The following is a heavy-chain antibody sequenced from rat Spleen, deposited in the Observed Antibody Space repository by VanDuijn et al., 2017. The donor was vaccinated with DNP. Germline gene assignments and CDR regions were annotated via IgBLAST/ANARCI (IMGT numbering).Heavy chain of an antibody. CDR3: AKHARPIGRVYYYAMDA. CDR1: GYTFTTYY. Sequence: QVQLQQSGAELAKPGSSVMISCRASGYTFTTYYIGWIKQTTRQGLEYIGYIHTGSGGTNYNEKFKGKATLTVGKSSSTAFMQLSSLTPDDSAVYYCAKHARPIGRVYYYAMDAWGQGTSVTVSS. V-gene: IGHV1-43*01. J-gene: IGHJ4*01. D-gene: IGHD1-4*01. CDR2: IHTGSGGT.